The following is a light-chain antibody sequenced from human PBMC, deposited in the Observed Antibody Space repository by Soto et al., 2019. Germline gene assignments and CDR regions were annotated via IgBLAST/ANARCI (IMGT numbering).Light chain of an antibody. V-gene: IGKV1-5*03. CDR1: QSIAHW. CDR3: QHYSSYPLS. Sequence: DIPMTQSPSTLSASVGDRVTITCRASQSIAHWLAWFQVKPGKAPKLLIFQASSLQGGVPSRFRGSGSGTEFTLTISSLQPDDFATYYCQHYSSYPLSFGGGTKVEIK. CDR2: QAS. J-gene: IGKJ4*01.